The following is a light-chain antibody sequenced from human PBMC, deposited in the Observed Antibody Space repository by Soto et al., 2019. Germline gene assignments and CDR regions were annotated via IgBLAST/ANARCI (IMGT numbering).Light chain of an antibody. Sequence: EIVLTQSPATLSLSPGERATLSCWASQSVNRYLVWYQQKPGQAPRLLMYDASKRATGIPARFSGSGSGTDFSLTISSLEPEDFAVYYCQQRDIWLWTFGQGTKVEIK. CDR1: QSVNRY. CDR3: QQRDIWLWT. J-gene: IGKJ1*01. V-gene: IGKV3-11*01. CDR2: DAS.